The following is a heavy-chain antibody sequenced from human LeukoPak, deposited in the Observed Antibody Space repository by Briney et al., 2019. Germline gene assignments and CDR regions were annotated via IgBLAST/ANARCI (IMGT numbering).Heavy chain of an antibody. D-gene: IGHD4-11*01. Sequence: PGGSLRLSCAASGFTFSSYAMSWVRQAPGEGLEWVSAISGSGGSTYYADSVKGRFTISRDNSKNTLYLQMNSLRAEDTAVYYCASDYSHYYYYYGMDVWGQGTTVTVSS. CDR1: GFTFSSYA. J-gene: IGHJ6*02. V-gene: IGHV3-23*01. CDR3: ASDYSHYYYYYGMDV. CDR2: ISGSGGST.